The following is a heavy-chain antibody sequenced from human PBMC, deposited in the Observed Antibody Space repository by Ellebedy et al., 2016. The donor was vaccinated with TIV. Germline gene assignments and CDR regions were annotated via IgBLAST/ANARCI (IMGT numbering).Heavy chain of an antibody. Sequence: SVKVSXXASGYTFTSYGISWVRQAPGQGLEWMGGIIPIFGTANYAQKFQGRVTITADESTSTAYMELSSLRSEDTAVYYCARDSSSSGGDYWGQGTLVTVSS. CDR3: ARDSSSSGGDY. J-gene: IGHJ4*02. D-gene: IGHD6-6*01. CDR2: IIPIFGTA. V-gene: IGHV1-69*13. CDR1: GYTFTSYG.